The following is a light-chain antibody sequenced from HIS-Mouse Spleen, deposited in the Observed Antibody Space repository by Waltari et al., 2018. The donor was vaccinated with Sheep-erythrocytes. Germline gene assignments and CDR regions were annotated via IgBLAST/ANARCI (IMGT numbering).Light chain of an antibody. CDR1: KWGDKY. V-gene: IGLV3-1*01. J-gene: IGLJ2*01. CDR2: QDA. Sequence: SYELTQPPSVSVSPGHTASIPCPASKWGDKYASWYQQKPGKSPVLVIYQDAKRPSGIPERFSGSNAGNTATLTISGTQAMDVADYYCQAWDSSTVVFGGGTKLTVL. CDR3: QAWDSSTVV.